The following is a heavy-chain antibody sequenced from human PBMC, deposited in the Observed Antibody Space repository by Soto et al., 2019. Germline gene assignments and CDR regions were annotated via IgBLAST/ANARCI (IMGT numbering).Heavy chain of an antibody. Sequence: LGGSLRLSCVSSGFTFSDFGMHWVRQGPGKGLEWLAVISEDAETDFHADSVKGRFTVSRDNFKETLYLQMNSLTTDDSGVYFCAKAPFRRPYYFYGMDVWGQGTTVTVSS. CDR1: GFTFSDFG. CDR2: ISEDAETD. CDR3: AKAPFRRPYYFYGMDV. J-gene: IGHJ6*02. D-gene: IGHD3-10*01. V-gene: IGHV3-30*18.